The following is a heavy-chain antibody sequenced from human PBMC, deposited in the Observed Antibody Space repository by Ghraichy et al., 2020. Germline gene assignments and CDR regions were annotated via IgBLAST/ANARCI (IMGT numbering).Heavy chain of an antibody. V-gene: IGHV4-31*03. CDR1: AGSITSTGHY. Sequence: TLSLTCTVSAGSITSTGHYWAWIRQRQEQGLEWLGYIYYTGGLNYNPSLKRRVAISVDTSKNQFSLNLNSVIAADSAVYYCARAIDGHYGPFDYWGQGTRVTVSS. CDR3: ARAIDGHYGPFDY. J-gene: IGHJ4*02. D-gene: IGHD4-17*01. CDR2: IYYTGGL.